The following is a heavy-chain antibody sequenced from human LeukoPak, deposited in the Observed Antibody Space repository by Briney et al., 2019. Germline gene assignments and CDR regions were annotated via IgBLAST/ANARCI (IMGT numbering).Heavy chain of an antibody. CDR1: GYTFTGYY. D-gene: IGHD2-2*01. CDR3: ARGLVPGSSTSFDY. J-gene: IGHJ4*02. V-gene: IGHV1-2*02. CDR2: INPRSGGT. Sequence: ASVKVSCKASGYTFTGYYMHWVRQAPGQGLEWMGWINPRSGGTNYAQKFQGRVTMTRDTSISTAYMELSRLRSDDTAVYYCARGLVPGSSTSFDYWGQGTLVTVSS.